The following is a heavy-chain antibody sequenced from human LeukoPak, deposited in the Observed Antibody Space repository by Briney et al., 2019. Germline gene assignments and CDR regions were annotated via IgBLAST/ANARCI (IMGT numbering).Heavy chain of an antibody. CDR3: ARVEGFYCSSSSCLLDH. Sequence: PSETLSLTCTVSGGSISSYYRGWIRQPPGKGLEWIGYIYYSGSTNYNPSLKSRVTISVDTSKNQFSLKLSSVTAADTAVYYCARVEGFYCSSSSCLLDHWGQGTLVTVSS. J-gene: IGHJ4*02. CDR2: IYYSGST. D-gene: IGHD2-2*01. CDR1: GGSISSYY. V-gene: IGHV4-59*01.